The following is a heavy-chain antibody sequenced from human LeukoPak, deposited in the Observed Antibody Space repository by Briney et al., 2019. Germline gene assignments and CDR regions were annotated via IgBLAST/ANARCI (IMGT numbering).Heavy chain of an antibody. J-gene: IGHJ5*02. CDR1: GGSFSGYY. CDR3: ARGEMATIIRLQRYNWFDP. Sequence: SETLSLTCAVYGGSFSGYYWSWIRQPPGKGLEWIGEINHSGSTNYNPSLKSRVTISVDTSKNQFSLKLSSVTAADTAVYYRARGEMATIIRLQRYNWFDPWGQGTLVTVSS. V-gene: IGHV4-34*01. CDR2: INHSGST. D-gene: IGHD5-24*01.